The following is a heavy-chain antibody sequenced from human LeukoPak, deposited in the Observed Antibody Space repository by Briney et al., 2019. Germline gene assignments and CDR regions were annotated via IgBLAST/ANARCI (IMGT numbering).Heavy chain of an antibody. CDR3: ARDMWGTSDY. D-gene: IGHD1-14*01. CDR1: GFTFSVFW. V-gene: IGHV3-74*01. J-gene: IGHJ4*02. CDR2: ISPDGSTT. Sequence: GASLRLSCAASGFTFSVFWMHWVRQAPGTGPVWVSRISPDGSTTTYADSVKGRFTISRDNAKNTLYLQISSLRAEATAVYYCARDMWGTSDYWGQGSLVTVSS.